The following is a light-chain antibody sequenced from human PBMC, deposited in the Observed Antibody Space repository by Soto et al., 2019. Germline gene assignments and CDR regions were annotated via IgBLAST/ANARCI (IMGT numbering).Light chain of an antibody. CDR3: QQRSKWPPIT. CDR1: QSVISY. CDR2: DAS. Sequence: EIVLTQSPATLSLSPGERATLYCRASQSVISYLAWYQQKPGQAPRLLIYDASNRATGIPARFSGSGSGTDSPLTISSLEPEDFAVYYCQQRSKWPPITFGQGTRLEIK. J-gene: IGKJ5*01. V-gene: IGKV3-11*01.